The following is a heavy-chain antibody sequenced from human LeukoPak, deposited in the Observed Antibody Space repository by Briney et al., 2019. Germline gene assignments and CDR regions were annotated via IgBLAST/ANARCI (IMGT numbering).Heavy chain of an antibody. D-gene: IGHD6-19*01. CDR3: AKDGEQWLVLWFDY. Sequence: GGPLRLSCAASGFTFSSYAMSWVRQAPGKGLEWVSAISGSGGSTYYADSVKGRFTISRDNSKNTLYLQMNSLRAEDTAVYYCAKDGEQWLVLWFDYWGQGTLVTVSS. CDR2: ISGSGGST. V-gene: IGHV3-23*01. CDR1: GFTFSSYA. J-gene: IGHJ4*02.